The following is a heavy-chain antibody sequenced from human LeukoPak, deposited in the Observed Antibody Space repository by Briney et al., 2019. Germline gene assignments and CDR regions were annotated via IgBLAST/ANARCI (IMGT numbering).Heavy chain of an antibody. J-gene: IGHJ3*02. D-gene: IGHD3-22*01. V-gene: IGHV4-59*01. CDR2: IYYSGST. CDR3: ATGDSSGYYFHDAFDI. CDR1: GGSISSYY. Sequence: SETLSLTCTVSGGSISSYYWSWIRQPPGKGLEWIGYIYYSGSTNYNPSLKSRVTISVDTSKNQFSLKLSSVTAADTAVYYCATGDSSGYYFHDAFDIWGQGTMVTVSS.